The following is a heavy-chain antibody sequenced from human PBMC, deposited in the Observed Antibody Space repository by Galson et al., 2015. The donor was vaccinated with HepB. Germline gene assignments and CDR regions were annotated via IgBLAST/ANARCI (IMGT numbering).Heavy chain of an antibody. CDR3: AKDSGYSSGWFYAFDI. D-gene: IGHD6-19*01. J-gene: IGHJ3*02. CDR2: ISWNSGSI. Sequence: SLRLSCAASGFTFDDYAMHWVRQAPGKGLEWVSGISWNSGSIGYADSVKGRFTISRDNAKNSLYLQMNSLRAEDTALYYCAKDSGYSSGWFYAFDIWGQGTMVTVSS. CDR1: GFTFDDYA. V-gene: IGHV3-9*01.